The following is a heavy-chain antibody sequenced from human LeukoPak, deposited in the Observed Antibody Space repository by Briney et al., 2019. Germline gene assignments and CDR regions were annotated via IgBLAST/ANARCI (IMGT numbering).Heavy chain of an antibody. Sequence: SGGSLRLSCAASGFTVSSNYMNWVRQAPGKGLDWVSVIYTGGTTHYADSVTGRFTVSRDTSKNTLYLQMNSLRAEDTAVYYCARDRYYDSSGYYNLDYWGQGTLVTVSS. CDR3: ARDRYYDSSGYYNLDY. CDR2: IYTGGTT. J-gene: IGHJ4*02. D-gene: IGHD3-22*01. V-gene: IGHV3-53*01. CDR1: GFTVSSNY.